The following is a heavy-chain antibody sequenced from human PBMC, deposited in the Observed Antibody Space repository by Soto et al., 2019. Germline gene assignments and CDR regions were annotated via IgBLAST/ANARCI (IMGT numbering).Heavy chain of an antibody. J-gene: IGHJ3*02. CDR1: GGTFSSYT. Sequence: QVQLVQSGAEVKKPGSSVKVSCKASGGTFSSYTISWVRQAPGQGLEWMGRIIPILGLANYAQRFQGRVTITADKSTSTASMELSSLRSEDTAVYYCARAARLRYCSSSSCDDALDIWGQGKMVNVSS. CDR3: ARAARLRYCSSSSCDDALDI. CDR2: IIPILGLA. D-gene: IGHD2-2*01. V-gene: IGHV1-69*02.